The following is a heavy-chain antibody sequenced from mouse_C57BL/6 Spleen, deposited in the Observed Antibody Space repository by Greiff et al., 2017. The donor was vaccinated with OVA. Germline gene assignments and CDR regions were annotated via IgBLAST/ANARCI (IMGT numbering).Heavy chain of an antibody. V-gene: IGHV1-80*01. Sequence: QVQLKESGAELVKPGASVKISCKASGYAFSSYWMNWVKQRPGKGLEWIGQIYPGDGDTNYNGPLKGQVTMTADKSSSTAYMQRSSLTSEDSAVYFCARWEGIREGAMDYWGQGTSVTVSS. J-gene: IGHJ4*01. CDR2: IYPGDGDT. CDR1: GYAFSSYW. CDR3: ARWEGIREGAMDY. D-gene: IGHD1-1*01.